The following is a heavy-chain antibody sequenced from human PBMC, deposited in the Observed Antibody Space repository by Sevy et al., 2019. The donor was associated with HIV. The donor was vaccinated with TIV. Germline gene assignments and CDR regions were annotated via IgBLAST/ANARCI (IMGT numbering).Heavy chain of an antibody. V-gene: IGHV3-64D*06. Sequence: GGSLRLSCSASGFTFSSYAMHWVRQAPGKGLEYVSAISTDGGDTYYADSVKGRVTISRDNSKNTLFLQMSSLRAADTAVYYCVKDASSWSYNWFDPWGQGTLVTVSS. CDR1: GFTFSSYA. CDR2: ISTDGGDT. J-gene: IGHJ5*02. D-gene: IGHD6-13*01. CDR3: VKDASSWSYNWFDP.